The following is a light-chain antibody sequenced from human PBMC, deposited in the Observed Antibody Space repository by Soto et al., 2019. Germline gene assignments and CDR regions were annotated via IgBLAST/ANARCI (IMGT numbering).Light chain of an antibody. Sequence: EIVMTQSPATLSVSPGERAALSCRASQSVSSSLAWYQQKSGQAPWRLIYGASTRATCVPARFSGSGSGAEFTLTISGLQSEDFALYYCQQYNNWPLTLGGGTNVDIK. CDR1: QSVSSS. V-gene: IGKV3-15*01. CDR2: GAS. CDR3: QQYNNWPLT. J-gene: IGKJ4*01.